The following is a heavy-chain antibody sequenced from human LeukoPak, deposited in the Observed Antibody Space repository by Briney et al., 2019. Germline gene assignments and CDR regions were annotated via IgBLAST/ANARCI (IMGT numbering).Heavy chain of an antibody. V-gene: IGHV1-2*02. Sequence: ASVKVSCKASGYTFTGYYMNWVRQAPGQGLEWMGWINPNSGGTNYAQKFQGRVTMTRDTSISTAYMELSRLRSDDTAVYYCARAKGGSHGGRSDYWGQGTLVTVSS. J-gene: IGHJ4*02. CDR2: INPNSGGT. CDR3: ARAKGGSHGGRSDY. D-gene: IGHD1-26*01. CDR1: GYTFTGYY.